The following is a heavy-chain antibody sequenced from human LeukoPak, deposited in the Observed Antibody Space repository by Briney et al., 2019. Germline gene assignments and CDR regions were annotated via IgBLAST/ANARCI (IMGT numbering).Heavy chain of an antibody. CDR3: ARLGSWTYYYGSGSRNVGQYYYYYMDV. Sequence: SETLSLTCTVSGDSISSGDYYWSWIRQPAGKGLEWIGRIYTSGSTNYNPSLKSRVTMSVDTSKNQFSLKLSSVTAADTAVYYCARLGSWTYYYGSGSRNVGQYYYYYMDVWGKGTTVTISS. V-gene: IGHV4-61*02. J-gene: IGHJ6*03. D-gene: IGHD3-10*01. CDR2: IYTSGST. CDR1: GDSISSGDYY.